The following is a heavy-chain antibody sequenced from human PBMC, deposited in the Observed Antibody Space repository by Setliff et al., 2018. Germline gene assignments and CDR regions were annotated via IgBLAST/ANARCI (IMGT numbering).Heavy chain of an antibody. CDR2: IYYSGST. CDR1: GYSISSSSYY. J-gene: IGHJ6*02. D-gene: IGHD6-13*01. V-gene: IGHV4-39*07. CDR3: ARQQQLVIGSTAYYYYGMDV. Sequence: PSETLSLTCAVSGYSISSSSYYWGWIRQPPGKGLEWIGIIYYSGSTYYNPTPKSRVTISVDTSKNQCSLKLSSVTAADTAVYYCARQQQLVIGSTAYYYYGMDVWGQGTTVTVSS.